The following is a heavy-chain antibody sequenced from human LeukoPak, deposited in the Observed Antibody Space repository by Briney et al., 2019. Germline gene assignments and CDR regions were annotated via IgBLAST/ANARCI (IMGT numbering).Heavy chain of an antibody. Sequence: PGGSLRLSCTASGFTFSDCYMSWIRQAPGKGLEWVSYITNRGTYTNYADSVKGRFTISRDNAKNSLFLQMSNLGAEDTAVYYCAVALSGSYVYYHTMDVWGQGTTVTVSS. CDR1: GFTFSDCY. J-gene: IGHJ6*02. CDR3: AVALSGSYVYYHTMDV. V-gene: IGHV3-11*06. D-gene: IGHD3-10*01. CDR2: ITNRGTYT.